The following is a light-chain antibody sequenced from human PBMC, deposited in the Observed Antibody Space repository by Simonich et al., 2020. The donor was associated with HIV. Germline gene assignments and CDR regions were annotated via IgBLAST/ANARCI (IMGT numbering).Light chain of an antibody. Sequence: DIVMTQSPDSLAVSLGERATINCKSSQSVLYSSNNKNYLAWYQQKPVQPPKLLISWATTRESGIPERFSGSGSGTDCTLTISRLQAEDVAVYYCQQYYSTPWTFGQGTKVEIK. CDR2: WAT. CDR3: QQYYSTPWT. CDR1: QSVLYSSNNKNY. V-gene: IGKV4-1*01. J-gene: IGKJ1*01.